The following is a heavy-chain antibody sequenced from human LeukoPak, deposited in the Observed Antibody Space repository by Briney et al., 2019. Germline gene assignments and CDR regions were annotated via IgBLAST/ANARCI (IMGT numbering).Heavy chain of an antibody. V-gene: IGHV1-2*02. CDR1: GYTFTGYY. CDR2: INPNSGGT. J-gene: IGHJ5*02. CDR3: ARARTDIVVVVAASREFWFDP. Sequence: ASVKVSCKASGYTFTGYYMHWVRQAPGQGLEWMGWINPNSGGTNYAQKFQGRVTMTRDTSISTAYMELTRLRSDDNAVYYCARARTDIVVVVAASREFWFDPWGQGTLVTVSS. D-gene: IGHD2-15*01.